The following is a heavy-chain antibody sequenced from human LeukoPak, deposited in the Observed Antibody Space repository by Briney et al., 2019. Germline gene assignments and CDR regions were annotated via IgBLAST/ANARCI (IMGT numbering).Heavy chain of an antibody. CDR1: GFTFSSYA. J-gene: IGHJ4*02. CDR3: AKGGYCSSTSCYNNY. V-gene: IGHV3-23*01. D-gene: IGHD2-2*02. Sequence: GGSLRLSCAASGFTFSSYAMSWVRQAPGKGLEWVSAISGSGGSTYYADYVKGRFTISRDNSKNTLYLQMNSRRAEDTAVYYCAKGGYCSSTSCYNNYWGQGTLVTVSS. CDR2: ISGSGGST.